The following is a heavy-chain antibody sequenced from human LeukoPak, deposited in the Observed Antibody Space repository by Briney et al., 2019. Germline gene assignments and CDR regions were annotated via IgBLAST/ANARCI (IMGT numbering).Heavy chain of an antibody. J-gene: IGHJ4*02. CDR1: GFTFSGSA. D-gene: IGHD1-1*01. V-gene: IGHV3-73*01. CDR2: IRSKANSYAT. CDR3: TSGLSVRRSNNTPVDY. Sequence: GGSLRLSCTASGFTFSGSAMHWVRQASGKGLEWVGRIRSKANSYATVYAASVKGRFTISRDDSKNTAYLQMNSLKTEDTAVYYCTSGLSVRRSNNTPVDYWGQGTLVAVSS.